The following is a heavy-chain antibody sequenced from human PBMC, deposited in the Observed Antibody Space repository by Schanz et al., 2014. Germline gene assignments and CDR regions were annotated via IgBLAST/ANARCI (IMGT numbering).Heavy chain of an antibody. CDR1: GFTFSSYT. CDR3: ARRYSGRYCVGY. J-gene: IGHJ4*02. Sequence: EVQLVESGGGLVKPGGSLRLSCAASGFTFSSYTMNWVRQAPGQGLEWVSSISSSGNTIYYADSVKGRFTISRDNAKNSLSLQMDRLRDEDTAVYYCARRYSGRYCVGYWGQGTLVTVSS. V-gene: IGHV3-21*01. CDR2: ISSSGNTI. D-gene: IGHD1-26*01.